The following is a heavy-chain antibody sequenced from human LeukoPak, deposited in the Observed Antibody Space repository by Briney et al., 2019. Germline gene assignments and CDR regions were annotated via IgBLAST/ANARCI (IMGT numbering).Heavy chain of an antibody. J-gene: IGHJ4*02. CDR2: ISGSGGST. V-gene: IGHV3-23*01. CDR3: AKEAYCGGDCYSIPYYFDY. Sequence: GGSLRLSCAASGFTFSSYAMSWFRQAPGKGLEWVSAISGSGGSTYYADSVKGRFTISRDNSKNTLYLQMNSLRAEDTAVYYCAKEAYCGGDCYSIPYYFDYWGQGTLVTVSS. CDR1: GFTFSSYA. D-gene: IGHD2-21*01.